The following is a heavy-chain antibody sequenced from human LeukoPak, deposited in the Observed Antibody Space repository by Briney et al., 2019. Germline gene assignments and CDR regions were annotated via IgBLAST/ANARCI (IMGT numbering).Heavy chain of an antibody. CDR3: ARTHSSGYYYGIPFDY. J-gene: IGHJ4*02. D-gene: IGHD3-22*01. V-gene: IGHV4-39*07. Sequence: PSETLSLTCTVSGGSISSSSYYWGWIRQPPGKGLEWIGSIYYSGSTYYNPSLKSRVTISVDTSKNQFSLKLSSVTAADTAVYYCARTHSSGYYYGIPFDYWGQGTLVTVSS. CDR1: GGSISSSSYY. CDR2: IYYSGST.